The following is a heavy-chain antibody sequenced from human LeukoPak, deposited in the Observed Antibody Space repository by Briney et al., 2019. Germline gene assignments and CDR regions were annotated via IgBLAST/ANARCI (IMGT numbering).Heavy chain of an antibody. CDR2: IYPGDSDT. CDR3: ARRKAVAGHYFDY. J-gene: IGHJ4*02. Sequence: GESLQTSCKGSGYSFTSYWIGWAHQMPGKGLEWMGIIYPGDSDTRYSPSFQGQVTISADKSISTAYLQWSSLKASDTAMYYCARRKAVAGHYFDYWGQGTLVTVSS. CDR1: GYSFTSYW. D-gene: IGHD6-19*01. V-gene: IGHV5-51*07.